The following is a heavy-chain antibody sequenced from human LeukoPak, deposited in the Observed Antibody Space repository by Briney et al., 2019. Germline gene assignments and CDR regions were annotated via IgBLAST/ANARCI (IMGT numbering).Heavy chain of an antibody. V-gene: IGHV1-8*01. J-gene: IGHJ4*02. CDR3: ARGSTYYESSGQVPFDY. D-gene: IGHD3-22*01. CDR1: GYTFTSYD. Sequence: ASVKVSCKASGYTFTSYDINWVRQATGQGLEWMGWMNPNSGNTGYAQKFQGRVTMTRNTFISTAYMELSSLRSEDTAVYYCARGSTYYESSGQVPFDYWGQGTLVTVSS. CDR2: MNPNSGNT.